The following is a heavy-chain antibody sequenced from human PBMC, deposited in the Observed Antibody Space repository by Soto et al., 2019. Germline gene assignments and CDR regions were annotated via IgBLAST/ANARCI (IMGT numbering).Heavy chain of an antibody. CDR3: ARPHFTSPGEDAFDI. CDR2: MNPNSGNT. Sequence: QVQLVQSGAEVKKPGASVKVSCKASGYTFTSYDINWVRQATGQGLEWMGWMNPNSGNTGYDQKFQGRVTMTRNTTISTAYMELSSLRSEDTAVYYCARPHFTSPGEDAFDIWGQGTMVTVSS. V-gene: IGHV1-8*01. J-gene: IGHJ3*02. D-gene: IGHD3-10*01. CDR1: GYTFTSYD.